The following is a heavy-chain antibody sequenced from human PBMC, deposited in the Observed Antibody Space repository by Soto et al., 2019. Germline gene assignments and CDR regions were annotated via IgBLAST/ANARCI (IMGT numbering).Heavy chain of an antibody. CDR2: INSDGSST. CDR1: GFTFSSYW. CDR3: ASAPHEYYGSELIAP. Sequence: PGGSLRLSCAASGFTFSSYWMHWVRQAPGKGLVWVSRINSDGSSTSYADSVKGRFTISRDNAKNTLYLQMNSLRAEDTAVYYCASAPHEYYGSELIAPWGQGIRVTVSS. V-gene: IGHV3-74*01. J-gene: IGHJ5*02. D-gene: IGHD3-10*01.